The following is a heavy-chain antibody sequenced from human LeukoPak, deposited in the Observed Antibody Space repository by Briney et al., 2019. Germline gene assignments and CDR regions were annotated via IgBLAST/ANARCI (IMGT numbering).Heavy chain of an antibody. CDR1: GGSFSGYY. Sequence: SETLSLTCAVYGGSFSGYYWSWIRQPPGKGREWIGEINHSGSTNYIPSLKSRVTISVDTSKNQFSLKLSSVTAADTAVYYCARPHDSSGYQQYYYYMDVWGKGTTVTVSS. D-gene: IGHD3-22*01. CDR2: INHSGST. CDR3: ARPHDSSGYQQYYYYMDV. V-gene: IGHV4-34*01. J-gene: IGHJ6*03.